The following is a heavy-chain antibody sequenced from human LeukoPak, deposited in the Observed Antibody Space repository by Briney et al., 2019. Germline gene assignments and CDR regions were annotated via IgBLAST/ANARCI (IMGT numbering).Heavy chain of an antibody. J-gene: IGHJ3*02. CDR2: IYTSGST. Sequence: SQTLSLTCAVSGGAITSGSYYWSWIRQPPGKGLEWIGRIYTSGSTTYNPSLKSRVAISVDTSKNQFALKLSSVTAADTAVYYCARDPPASHDAFDIWGQGTMVTVSS. D-gene: IGHD2-2*01. CDR3: ARDPPASHDAFDI. V-gene: IGHV4-61*02. CDR1: GGAITSGSYY.